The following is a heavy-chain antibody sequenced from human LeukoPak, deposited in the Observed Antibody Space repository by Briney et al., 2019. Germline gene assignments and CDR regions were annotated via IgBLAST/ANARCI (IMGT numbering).Heavy chain of an antibody. V-gene: IGHV4-59*08. CDR1: GGSISSYY. Sequence: SETLSLTCTVSGGSISSYYWSWIRQPPGKGLEWIGYIYYSGSTNYNPSLKSRVTISVDTSKNQFSLKLSSVTAADTAVYYCARSGLYALGPGAFDIWGQGTMVTVSS. J-gene: IGHJ3*02. CDR2: IYYSGST. D-gene: IGHD5-12*01. CDR3: ARSGLYALGPGAFDI.